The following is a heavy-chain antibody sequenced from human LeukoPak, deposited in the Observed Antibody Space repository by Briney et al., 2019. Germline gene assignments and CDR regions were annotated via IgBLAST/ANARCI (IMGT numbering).Heavy chain of an antibody. CDR1: GYTFTVYY. J-gene: IGHJ4*02. V-gene: IGHV1-2*02. CDR3: ARAVGATGTSDY. Sequence: GASVKVSCKASGYTFTVYYMHWVREAPGQGLEWMGWINPNSGGTNYAQKFQGRVTMTRDTSISTAYMELSRLRSDDTAVYYCARAVGATGTSDYWGQGTLVTVSS. D-gene: IGHD1-26*01. CDR2: INPNSGGT.